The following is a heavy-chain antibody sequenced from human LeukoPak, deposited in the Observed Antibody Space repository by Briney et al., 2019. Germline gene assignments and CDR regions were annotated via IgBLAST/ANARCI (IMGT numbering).Heavy chain of an antibody. CDR2: IFPSGSA. J-gene: IGHJ6*03. CDR1: GGPINSYC. V-gene: IGHV4-4*09. CDR3: ARRNHYFYYMDV. Sequence: SETLSLTCTVSGGPINSYCWSWIRQSPVKGLEWIGYIFPSGSAFYNPSLESRVTISLDTSENQFSLTLSSVTAADSAVYYCARRNHYFYYMDVWGKGTTVTASS.